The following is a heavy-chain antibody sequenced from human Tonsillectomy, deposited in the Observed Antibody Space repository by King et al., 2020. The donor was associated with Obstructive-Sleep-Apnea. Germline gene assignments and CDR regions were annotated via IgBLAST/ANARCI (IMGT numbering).Heavy chain of an antibody. CDR1: GFTFSTYS. Sequence: QLVQSGGGLVQPGGSLRLSCAASGFTFSTYSMHWFRQAPGKGLEWVSYIHSSSSTIYYADSVKGRFTISRDNAKNSLSLQVNSLRAEDTAVYFCARERGYYDSRGNAPIIDYWGQGTLVTVSS. CDR3: ARERGYYDSRGNAPIIDY. D-gene: IGHD3-22*01. J-gene: IGHJ4*02. V-gene: IGHV3-48*04. CDR2: IHSSSSTI.